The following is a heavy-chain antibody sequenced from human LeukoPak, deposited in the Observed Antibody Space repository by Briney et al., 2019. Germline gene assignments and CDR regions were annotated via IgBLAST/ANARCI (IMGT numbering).Heavy chain of an antibody. J-gene: IGHJ4*02. CDR2: ISFSGST. CDR1: GGSISSDY. D-gene: IGHD6-19*01. V-gene: IGHV4-59*01. CDR3: AREAVSGWYDYFDY. Sequence: SETVSLTCTVSGGSISSDYWTWIRQPPGKGLEWIGYISFSGSTNYNPSLRSRVTISGDTSKNQISLKLSSVTAVDTAVYYCAREAVSGWYDYFDYWGQGALVTVSS.